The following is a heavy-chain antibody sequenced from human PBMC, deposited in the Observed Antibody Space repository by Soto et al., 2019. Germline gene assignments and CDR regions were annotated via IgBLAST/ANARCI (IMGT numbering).Heavy chain of an antibody. Sequence: PGGSLRLSCAASGFTFRSYNMNWVRQAPGKGLEWVSSISSSSSYIYYADSVKGRFTISRDNAKNSLYLQMNSLRAEDTAVYFCARPKSMVRGVIHKEPIDYWGQGTLVTVSS. J-gene: IGHJ4*02. CDR2: ISSSSSYI. V-gene: IGHV3-21*01. D-gene: IGHD3-10*01. CDR1: GFTFRSYN. CDR3: ARPKSMVRGVIHKEPIDY.